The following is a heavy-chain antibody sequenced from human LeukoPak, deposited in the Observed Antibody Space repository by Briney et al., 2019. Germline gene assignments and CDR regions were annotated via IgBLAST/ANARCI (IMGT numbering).Heavy chain of an antibody. CDR2: IRYDGSNK. D-gene: IGHD6-13*01. V-gene: IGHV3-30*02. CDR1: GFTFSSYG. Sequence: PGGSLRLSCAASGFTFSSYGMHWVRQAPGKGLEWVAFIRYDGSNKYYADSVKGRFTNSRDNSKNTLYLQMNSLRAEDTAVYYCAKDSASSSFVDYWGQGTLVTVSS. CDR3: AKDSASSSFVDY. J-gene: IGHJ4*02.